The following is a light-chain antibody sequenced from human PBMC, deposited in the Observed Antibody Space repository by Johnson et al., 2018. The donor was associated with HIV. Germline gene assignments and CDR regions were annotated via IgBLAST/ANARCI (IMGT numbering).Light chain of an antibody. J-gene: IGLJ1*01. V-gene: IGLV1-51*01. CDR3: GTWDSGLRVGL. CDR2: DNN. CDR1: SSNIGNNY. Sequence: QSVLTQPPSVSAAPGQKVTISCSGSSSNIGNNYVSWYQQLPGRAPKLLIYDNNKRPSGIPDRFSGSKSGTSATLGITGLQTGDEADYYCGTWDSGLRVGLFGTGTKVTVL.